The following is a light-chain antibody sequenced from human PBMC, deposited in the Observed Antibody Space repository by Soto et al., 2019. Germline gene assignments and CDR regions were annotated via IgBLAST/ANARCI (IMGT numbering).Light chain of an antibody. CDR2: GNS. V-gene: IGLV1-40*01. CDR1: SSNIGAGYD. J-gene: IGLJ1*01. Sequence: SVLTQLPSVSGAPGQRVTISCTGSSSNIGAGYDVHWYQQLPGTAPKLLIYGNSNRPSGVPDRISGSKSGTSASLAITGLQAEDEADYYCQSYDNSLSGYVFGTGTKVTVL. CDR3: QSYDNSLSGYV.